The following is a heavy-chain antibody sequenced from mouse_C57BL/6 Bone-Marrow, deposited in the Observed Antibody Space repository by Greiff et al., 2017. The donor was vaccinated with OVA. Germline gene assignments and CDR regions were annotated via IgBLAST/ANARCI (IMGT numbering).Heavy chain of an antibody. CDR3: ASIYGSSPYFDY. D-gene: IGHD1-1*01. Sequence: QVQLQQPGAELVKPGASVKMSCKASGYTFTSYWITWVKQRPGQGLEWIGDIYPGSGSTNYNEKFKSKATLTVEHSSSTAYMQLSSLTTEDDAVYYCASIYGSSPYFDYWGQGTTLTVSS. CDR1: GYTFTSYW. J-gene: IGHJ2*01. V-gene: IGHV1-55*01. CDR2: IYPGSGST.